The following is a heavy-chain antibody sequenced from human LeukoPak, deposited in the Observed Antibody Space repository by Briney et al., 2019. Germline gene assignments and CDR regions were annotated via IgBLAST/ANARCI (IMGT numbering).Heavy chain of an antibody. J-gene: IGHJ4*02. D-gene: IGHD3-22*01. CDR1: GGSVSSGSYY. Sequence: KTSETLSLTCTVSGGSVSSGSYYWSWIRQPPGKGLEWIGYIYYSGSTNYNPSLKSRVTISVDTSKNQFSLKLSSVTAADTAVYYCARMRELTYYYDSSGYYPSYYFDYWGQGTLVTVSS. CDR3: ARMRELTYYYDSSGYYPSYYFDY. V-gene: IGHV4-61*01. CDR2: IYYSGST.